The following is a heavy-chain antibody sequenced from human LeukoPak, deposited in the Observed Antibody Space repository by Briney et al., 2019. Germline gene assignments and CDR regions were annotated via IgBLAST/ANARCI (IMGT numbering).Heavy chain of an antibody. Sequence: GGSLRLSCAASGFTFRSYTMNWVRQAPGMGLEWVSSISWNSGSTGYADSVKGRFTISRDNAKNSLYLQMNSLTTEDTAFYYCAKDRGFCRDTNCYRANKAFDIWGRGTVVTVSA. J-gene: IGHJ3*02. D-gene: IGHD2-2*01. V-gene: IGHV3-9*01. CDR3: AKDRGFCRDTNCYRANKAFDI. CDR2: ISWNSGST. CDR1: GFTFRSYT.